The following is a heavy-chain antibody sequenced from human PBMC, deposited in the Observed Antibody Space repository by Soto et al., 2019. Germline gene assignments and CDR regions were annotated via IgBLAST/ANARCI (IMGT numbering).Heavy chain of an antibody. CDR3: ANLRRLDPGLGYCSGGSCYDHDY. D-gene: IGHD2-15*01. J-gene: IGHJ4*02. CDR2: ISYDGSNK. Sequence: PGGSLRLSCAASGFTFSSYGMHWVRQAPGKGLEWVAVISYDGSNKYYADSVKGRFTISRDNSKNTLYLQMNSLRAEDTAVYYCANLRRLDPGLGYCSGGSCYDHDYWGQGTLVTVSS. V-gene: IGHV3-30*18. CDR1: GFTFSSYG.